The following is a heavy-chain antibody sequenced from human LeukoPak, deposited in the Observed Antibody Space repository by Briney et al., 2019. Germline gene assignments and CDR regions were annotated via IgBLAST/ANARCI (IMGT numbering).Heavy chain of an antibody. CDR1: EFTFSSYA. CDR2: ISGSGGST. Sequence: GSLRLSCAASEFTFSSYAMSWVRQAPGKGLEWVSAISGSGGSTYYADSVKGRFTISRDNSKNTLYLQMNSLRAEDTAVYYCAKVGPSSGCVDYWGQGTLVTVSS. CDR3: AKVGPSSGCVDY. V-gene: IGHV3-23*01. D-gene: IGHD6-19*01. J-gene: IGHJ4*02.